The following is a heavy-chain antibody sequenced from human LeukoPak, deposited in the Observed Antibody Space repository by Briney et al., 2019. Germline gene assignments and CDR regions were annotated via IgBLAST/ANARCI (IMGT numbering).Heavy chain of an antibody. Sequence: DSVKVSCKASGYTFTSYGISWVRQAPGQGLEWMGWISAYNGNTNYAQKLQGRVTMTTDTSTSTAYIELRSLRSDDTAVYYCARAAGVPAAISSDYWGQGTLVTVSS. CDR1: GYTFTSYG. J-gene: IGHJ4*02. CDR2: ISAYNGNT. V-gene: IGHV1-18*04. D-gene: IGHD2-2*01. CDR3: ARAAGVPAAISSDY.